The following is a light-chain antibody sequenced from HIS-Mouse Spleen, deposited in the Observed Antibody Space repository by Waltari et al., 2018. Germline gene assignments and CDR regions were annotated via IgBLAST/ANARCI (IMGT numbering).Light chain of an antibody. Sequence: QSALTQPASVSGSPGQSITISCTGTSSDVGSSNLVSWYQQHPGKAPKLMIYEGSKRPSGVSNRFSGSKSGNTASLTISGLQAEDEADYYCCSYAGSSPLTVFGGGTKLTVL. CDR3: CSYAGSSPLTV. CDR2: EGS. CDR1: SSDVGSSNL. J-gene: IGLJ3*02. V-gene: IGLV2-23*01.